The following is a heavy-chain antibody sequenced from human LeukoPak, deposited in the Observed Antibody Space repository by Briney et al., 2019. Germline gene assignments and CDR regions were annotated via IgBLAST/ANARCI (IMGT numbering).Heavy chain of an antibody. D-gene: IGHD3-22*01. V-gene: IGHV1-18*01. Sequence: ASVKVSCKASGYTFTSHGISWVRQAPGQGLEWMGWISTYNGNTNYAQKLQGRVTITRNTSIGTAYMELSSLRSEDTAVYYCARMDYYDTSGYLENWFDPWGQGTLVTVSS. CDR1: GYTFTSHG. CDR2: ISTYNGNT. CDR3: ARMDYYDTSGYLENWFDP. J-gene: IGHJ5*02.